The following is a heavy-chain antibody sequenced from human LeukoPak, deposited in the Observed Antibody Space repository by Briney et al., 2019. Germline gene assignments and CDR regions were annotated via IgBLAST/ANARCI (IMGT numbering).Heavy chain of an antibody. Sequence: GGSLRLSCAASGFTFSSYSMNWVRHAPGKGLGWGSSISSSSSYIYYADAVKGRFTISRDNAKKSLYLQMNSLRAEDTAVYYCARDHCSSTSCYTGPNWFDPWGQGTLVTVSS. J-gene: IGHJ5*02. CDR2: ISSSSSYI. CDR3: ARDHCSSTSCYTGPNWFDP. V-gene: IGHV3-21*01. D-gene: IGHD2-2*02. CDR1: GFTFSSYS.